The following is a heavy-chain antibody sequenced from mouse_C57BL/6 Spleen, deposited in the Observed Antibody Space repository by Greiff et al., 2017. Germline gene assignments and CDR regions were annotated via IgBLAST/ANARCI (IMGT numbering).Heavy chain of an antibody. D-gene: IGHD2-2*01. Sequence: QVQLQQPGAELVKPGASVKLSCKASGYTFTSYWMHWVKQRPGQGLEWIGMIHPNSGSTNYNEKFKSKATLTVDKSSSTAYMQLSSLTSEDSAVYYCAREEGYMVTTPWFAYWGQGTLVTVSA. V-gene: IGHV1-64*01. CDR3: AREEGYMVTTPWFAY. CDR1: GYTFTSYW. CDR2: IHPNSGST. J-gene: IGHJ3*01.